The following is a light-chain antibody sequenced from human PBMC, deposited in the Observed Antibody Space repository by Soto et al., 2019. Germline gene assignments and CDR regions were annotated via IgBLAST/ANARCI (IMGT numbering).Light chain of an antibody. CDR3: QQFFTTPYT. CDR1: QNVDNSY. Sequence: IVLTQSPGTLSLSPGERATLSCRASQNVDNSYLAWYQQKPGQPPRLLIYWASSRDSGVPDRFAGSGSGTDFTLTITNLQAEDVAIYYCQQFFTTPYTFGQGTRLQI. V-gene: IGKV3-20*01. J-gene: IGKJ2*01. CDR2: WAS.